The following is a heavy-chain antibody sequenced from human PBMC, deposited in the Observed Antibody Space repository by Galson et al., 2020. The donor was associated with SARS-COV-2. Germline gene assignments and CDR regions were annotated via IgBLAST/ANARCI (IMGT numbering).Heavy chain of an antibody. CDR1: GGSITSSDYY. CDR2: IYYSGST. D-gene: IGHD4-17*01. CDR3: AREYRDYVTWRYYYYGLDV. J-gene: IGHJ6*02. Sequence: ASETLSLTCTVSGGSITSSDYYWAWIRQPPGKGLEWMGSIYYSGSTDYNPALNSRVTISVDTSKKQFSLKLRSVTAADTAVYYCAREYRDYVTWRYYYYGLDVWGQGTTVTVSS. V-gene: IGHV4-39*07.